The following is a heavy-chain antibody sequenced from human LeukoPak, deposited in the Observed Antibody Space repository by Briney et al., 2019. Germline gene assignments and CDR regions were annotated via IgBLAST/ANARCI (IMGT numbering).Heavy chain of an antibody. V-gene: IGHV1-69*13. J-gene: IGHJ4*02. D-gene: IGHD3-3*01. Sequence: SVKVSCKASGGTFSSYAISWVRQAPGQGLEWMGGIIPIFGTANYAQKFQGRVTITADESTSTAYMELSSLRSEDTAVYYCARGVEPNYDFWSGYFDYWGQGTLVTVSS. CDR1: GGTFSSYA. CDR3: ARGVEPNYDFWSGYFDY. CDR2: IIPIFGTA.